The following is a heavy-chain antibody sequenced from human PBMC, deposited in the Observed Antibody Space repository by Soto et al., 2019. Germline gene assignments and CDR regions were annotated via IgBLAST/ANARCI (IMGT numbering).Heavy chain of an antibody. CDR3: ARDKDRLQLGVNYYYILDV. V-gene: IGHV1-69*12. CDR2: IMPVFPTP. D-gene: IGHD1-1*01. J-gene: IGHJ6*02. Sequence: QVQLVQSGAEVKKPGSSVKVSCKASGGTFSTSAISWVRQAPGQGLEWVGGIMPVFPTPDYAQNFQGRVTIPADEATTTAYLELTSLRADDTAVYYCARDKDRLQLGVNYYYILDVWGQGTAITVSS. CDR1: GGTFSTSA.